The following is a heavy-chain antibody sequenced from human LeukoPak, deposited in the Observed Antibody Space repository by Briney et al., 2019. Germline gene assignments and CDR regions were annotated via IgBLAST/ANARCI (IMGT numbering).Heavy chain of an antibody. Sequence: SETLSLTCTVSGGSISSYYWSWIRQPPGKGLEWIAYIYYSGTTNYNPSLKSRVTISVDTSKNQFSLKLSSVTAADTAVYYCARDPNSSGWYETYFQHWGQGTLVTVSS. CDR3: ARDPNSSGWYETYFQH. D-gene: IGHD6-19*01. V-gene: IGHV4-59*01. CDR2: IYYSGTT. J-gene: IGHJ1*01. CDR1: GGSISSYY.